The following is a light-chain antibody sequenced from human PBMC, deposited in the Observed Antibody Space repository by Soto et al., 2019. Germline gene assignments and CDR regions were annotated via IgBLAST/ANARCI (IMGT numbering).Light chain of an antibody. V-gene: IGKV3-15*01. J-gene: IGKJ1*01. CDR3: QQYNNWLTWT. CDR1: QSVSSN. CDR2: GAS. Sequence: IVMTHSPATLSASPGERATLSCRASQSVSSNLAWYQQKPGQAPRLLIYGASTRATGIPARFSGSGSGTEFTLTISSLQFEVFEVYYCQQYNNWLTWTFGQESKV.